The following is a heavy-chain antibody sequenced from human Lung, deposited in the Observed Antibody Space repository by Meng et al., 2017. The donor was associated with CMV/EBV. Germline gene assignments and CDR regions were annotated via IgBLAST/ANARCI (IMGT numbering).Heavy chain of an antibody. CDR2: VRYDGTNK. J-gene: IGHJ4*02. D-gene: IGHD6-19*01. CDR3: AGSRSGRYSPVDY. V-gene: IGHV3-30*02. Sequence: GESLKISCAAAGFTFSSYGMHWAGQAPGKGLEWVAFVRYDGTNKSYADSVKGRFTISRDNSKNPLSLQMNSLRGEDTAVYYCAGSRSGRYSPVDYWGQGXLVTVSS. CDR1: GFTFSSYG.